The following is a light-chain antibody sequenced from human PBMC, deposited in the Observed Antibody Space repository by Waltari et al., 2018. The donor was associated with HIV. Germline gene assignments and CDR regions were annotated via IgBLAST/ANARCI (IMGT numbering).Light chain of an antibody. J-gene: IGLJ1*01. CDR2: DVS. V-gene: IGLV2-14*03. Sequence: QSALTQPASVSGSPGQSITISCTGTSSDVGGYNYVSWYQQHPGKAPKLMIYDVSKRPSGGSNLFSGAKSGNTASLTISGLQAEDEADYYCSSYTSSSTPYVFGTGTKVTVL. CDR1: SSDVGGYNY. CDR3: SSYTSSSTPYV.